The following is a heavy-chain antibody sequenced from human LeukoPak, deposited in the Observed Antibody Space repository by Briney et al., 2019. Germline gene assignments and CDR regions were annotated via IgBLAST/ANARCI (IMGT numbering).Heavy chain of an antibody. D-gene: IGHD5-24*01. CDR1: GGSISSYY. CDR3: ARGSVWRWLQLQYFDY. V-gene: IGHV4-59*12. CDR2: IYYSGST. Sequence: PSETLSLTCTVSGGSISSYYWSWIRQPPGKGLEWIGYIYYSGSTYYNPSLKSRVTISVDTSKNQFSLKLSSVTAADTAVYYCARGSVWRWLQLQYFDYWGQGTLVTVSS. J-gene: IGHJ4*02.